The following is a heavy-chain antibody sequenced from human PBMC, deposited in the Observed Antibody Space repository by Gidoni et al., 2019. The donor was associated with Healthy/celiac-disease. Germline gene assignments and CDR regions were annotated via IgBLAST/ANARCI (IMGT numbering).Heavy chain of an antibody. CDR2: INHSGST. J-gene: IGHJ4*02. Sequence: QVQLQQWGAGLLKPSETLSLTCAVYGGSFSGYYWSWIRQPPGKGLEWIGGINHSGSTHYNPSLKSRVTISVDTSKNQFSQCLSSVTAADTAVYYCAREKSSVAGNLDFDYWGQGTLVTVSS. V-gene: IGHV4-34*01. D-gene: IGHD6-19*01. CDR1: GGSFSGYY. CDR3: AREKSSVAGNLDFDY.